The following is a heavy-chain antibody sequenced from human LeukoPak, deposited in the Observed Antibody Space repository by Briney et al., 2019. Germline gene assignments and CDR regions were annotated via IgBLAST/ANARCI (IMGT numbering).Heavy chain of an antibody. J-gene: IGHJ4*02. V-gene: IGHV3-30*03. Sequence: GGSLRLSCAASGFTFSSYGMHWVRQAPGKGLEWVVVISYDGSNKYYADSVKGRFTISRDNSKNTLYLQMNSLRAEDTAVYYCARDWEGYWGQGTLVTVSS. CDR1: GFTFSSYG. CDR2: ISYDGSNK. CDR3: ARDWEGY. D-gene: IGHD1-26*01.